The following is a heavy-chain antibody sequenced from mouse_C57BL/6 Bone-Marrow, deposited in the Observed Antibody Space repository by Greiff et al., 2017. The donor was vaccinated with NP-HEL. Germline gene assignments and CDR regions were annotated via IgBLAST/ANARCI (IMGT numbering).Heavy chain of an antibody. V-gene: IGHV2-9-1*01. CDR1: GFSLTSYA. J-gene: IGHJ4*01. CDR2: IWTGGGT. D-gene: IGHD1-2*01. Sequence: QVQLKESGPGLVAPSQSLSIPCTVSGFSLTSYAISWVRQPPGKGLEWLGVIWTGGGTNYNSALKSRLSISKDNSKSQVFLKMNSLQTDDTARYYCARNEGNPTGCYAMDYWGQGTSVTVSS. CDR3: ARNEGNPTGCYAMDY.